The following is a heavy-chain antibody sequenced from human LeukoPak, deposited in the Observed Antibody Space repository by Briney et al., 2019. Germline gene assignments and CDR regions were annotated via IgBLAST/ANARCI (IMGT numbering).Heavy chain of an antibody. CDR2: IYYSGST. CDR3: ARGTGRERPYYDFWSGSKYYFDY. CDR1: GGSISSYY. D-gene: IGHD3-3*01. J-gene: IGHJ4*02. V-gene: IGHV4-59*01. Sequence: SETLSLTCTVSGGSISSYYWSWIRQPPGKGLEWIGYIYYSGSTNYNPSLKSRVTISVDTSKNQFSLKLSSVTAADTAVYYCARGTGRERPYYDFWSGSKYYFDYWGQGTLVTVSS.